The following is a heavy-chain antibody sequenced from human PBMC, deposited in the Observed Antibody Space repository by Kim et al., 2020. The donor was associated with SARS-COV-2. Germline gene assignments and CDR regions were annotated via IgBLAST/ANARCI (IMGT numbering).Heavy chain of an antibody. CDR2: INYSGNT. J-gene: IGHJ4*02. CDR3: ARLVSENSAVEY. V-gene: IGHV4-39*01. CDR1: GDSISRSSNY. Sequence: SETLSLTCTVSGDSISRSSNYWGWIRQPRGKGLEWIGSINYSGNTYYNPSLKSRVTISIDTSKNQFSLKMRSVTAADTAVYYCARLVSENSAVEYWGQGTLVTVSS.